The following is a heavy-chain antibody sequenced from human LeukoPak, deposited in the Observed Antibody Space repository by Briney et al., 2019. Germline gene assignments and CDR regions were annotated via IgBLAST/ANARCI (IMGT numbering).Heavy chain of an antibody. D-gene: IGHD3-16*02. Sequence: GASVKVSCKTSGYTFTGYYLHWVRQAPGQGPEWMGWISPNTGGTNYAQKFQGRVTITRDTSITTAYMELNRLTSDDTAVYYCARLLITFGGVIAHFDYWGQGTLVTVSS. J-gene: IGHJ4*02. CDR2: ISPNTGGT. CDR1: GYTFTGYY. V-gene: IGHV1-2*02. CDR3: ARLLITFGGVIAHFDY.